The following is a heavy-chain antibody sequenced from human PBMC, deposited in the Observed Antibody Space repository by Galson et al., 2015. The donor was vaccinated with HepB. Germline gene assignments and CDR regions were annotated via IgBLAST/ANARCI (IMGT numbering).Heavy chain of an antibody. J-gene: IGHJ6*02. CDR1: GFSLSTSGMC. Sequence: PALVKPTQTLTLTCTFSGFSLSTSGMCVSWIRQPPGKALEWLARIDWDDDKYYSTSLKTRLTISKDTSKNQVVLTMTNMDPVDTATYYCARILLGPGSYYYYGMDVWGQGTTVTVSS. CDR3: ARILLGPGSYYYYGMDV. V-gene: IGHV2-70*11. CDR2: IDWDDDK.